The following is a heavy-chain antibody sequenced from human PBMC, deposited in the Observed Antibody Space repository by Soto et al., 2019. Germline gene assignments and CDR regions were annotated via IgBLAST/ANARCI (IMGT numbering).Heavy chain of an antibody. J-gene: IGHJ4*02. CDR3: AGPRQGNYDFLSGYYALDY. CDR1: GSSISSSRSY. V-gene: IGHV4-39*01. D-gene: IGHD3-3*01. CDR2: FYYTGGT. Sequence: PSETLSLTCPVSGSSISSSRSYWGWVRQPPGKGLEWIVSFYYTGGTYSTYYNPSLKSRVTISVDTSKSQFSLNLRSVTAADTAVYYCAGPRQGNYDFLSGYYALDYWGQGTLVTVSS.